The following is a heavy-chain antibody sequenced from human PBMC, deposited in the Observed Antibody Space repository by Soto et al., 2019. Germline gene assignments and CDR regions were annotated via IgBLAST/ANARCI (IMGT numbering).Heavy chain of an antibody. Sequence: PSETLSLTCSVSGGPMTSGAYYWSWIRQPPGEGLEWMEYIYYSGGTSSSPSLVSRLTLSVDTSRNQFSLKLRSVTAADTAVYSCARGLLAYGCNPYFDSWGQGTLVTVSS. CDR3: ARGLLAYGCNPYFDS. D-gene: IGHD3-10*01. J-gene: IGHJ4*02. V-gene: IGHV4-30-4*01. CDR1: GGPMTSGAYY. CDR2: IYYSGGT.